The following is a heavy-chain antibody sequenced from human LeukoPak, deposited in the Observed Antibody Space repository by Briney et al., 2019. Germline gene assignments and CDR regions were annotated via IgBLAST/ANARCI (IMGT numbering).Heavy chain of an antibody. J-gene: IGHJ5*02. CDR1: GFTFSSYW. CDR2: IKQDGSEK. D-gene: IGHD3-3*01. V-gene: IGHV3-7*01. Sequence: PGGSLRLSCAASGFTFSSYWMSWVRQAPGKGLEWVANIKQDGSEKYYVDSVKGRFTISRDNAKNSLYLQMNSLRAEDTAVYYCARDPFYDFWSGYLTPWGQGTLVTVSS. CDR3: ARDPFYDFWSGYLTP.